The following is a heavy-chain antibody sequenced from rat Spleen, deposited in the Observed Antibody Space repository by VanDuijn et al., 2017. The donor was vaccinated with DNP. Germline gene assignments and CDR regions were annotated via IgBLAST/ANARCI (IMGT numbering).Heavy chain of an antibody. D-gene: IGHD1-11*01. CDR2: ISYDGSST. J-gene: IGHJ4*01. CDR3: ARHDYGDLAVDA. Sequence: EVQLVESGGGLVQPGRSLKLSCAASGFTFSDYYMAWVRQAPKKGLEWVATISYDGSSTYYRVSVKGRFTITRENAKRTLYLQMDGLRSEDTATDYCARHDYGDLAVDAWGQGTSVTVSS. CDR1: GFTFSDYY. V-gene: IGHV5-7*01.